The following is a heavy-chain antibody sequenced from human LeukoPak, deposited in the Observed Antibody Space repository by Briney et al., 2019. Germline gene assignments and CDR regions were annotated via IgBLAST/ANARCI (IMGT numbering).Heavy chain of an antibody. CDR2: IHYSGST. CDR1: GGSISSGGYY. CDR3: AREIPKRGAFDY. D-gene: IGHD1-26*01. J-gene: IGHJ4*02. Sequence: SETLSLTCTVSGGSISSGGYYWSWIRQHPGKGLEWIGYIHYSGSTYYNPSLKSRVTISVDTSKNQFSLKLSSVTAADTAVYYCAREIPKRGAFDYWGQGTLVTVSS. V-gene: IGHV4-31*03.